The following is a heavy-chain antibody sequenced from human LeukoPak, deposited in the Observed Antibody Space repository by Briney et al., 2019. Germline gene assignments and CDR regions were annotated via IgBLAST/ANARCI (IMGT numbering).Heavy chain of an antibody. CDR3: VRDGVGTYDY. CDR2: INPNSGDT. V-gene: IGHV1-2*02. D-gene: IGHD3-3*01. J-gene: IGHJ4*02. Sequence: ASVKVSCKTSGYTFTTYYFHWLRQAPGQGLEWTGWINPNSGDTIYAQKFLGRVTMTRDTSISTAYMELTTLTSDDTAVYYCVRDGVGTYDYWGQGTLVTVSS. CDR1: GYTFTTYY.